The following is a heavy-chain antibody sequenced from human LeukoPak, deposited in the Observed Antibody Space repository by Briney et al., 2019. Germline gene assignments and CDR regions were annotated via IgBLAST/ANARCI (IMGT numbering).Heavy chain of an antibody. V-gene: IGHV1-24*01. D-gene: IGHD4-17*01. Sequence: ASVKVSCKASGYTFTGYYMHWVRQAPGKGLEWMGGFDPEDGETIYAQKFQGRVTMTEDTSTDTAYMELSSLRSEDTAVYYCATTVTSEHDAFDIWGQGTMVTVSS. CDR2: FDPEDGET. J-gene: IGHJ3*02. CDR3: ATTVTSEHDAFDI. CDR1: GYTFTGYY.